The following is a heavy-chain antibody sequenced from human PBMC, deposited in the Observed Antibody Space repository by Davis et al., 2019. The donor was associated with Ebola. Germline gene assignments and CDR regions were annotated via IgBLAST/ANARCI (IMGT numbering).Heavy chain of an antibody. Sequence: GESLKISCAAPGFTFSSYWMSWVRQAPGKGLEWVANIKQDGSEKYYVDSVKGRFTISRDNSKNSVYLQLDSLSAEDTAVYYCARHRIEAAYSYGLDVWGQGTTVTVSS. J-gene: IGHJ6*02. V-gene: IGHV3-7*01. CDR2: IKQDGSEK. CDR1: GFTFSSYW. CDR3: ARHRIEAAYSYGLDV. D-gene: IGHD6-25*01.